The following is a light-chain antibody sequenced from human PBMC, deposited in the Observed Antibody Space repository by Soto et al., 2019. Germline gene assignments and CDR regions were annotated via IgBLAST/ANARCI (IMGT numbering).Light chain of an antibody. J-gene: IGKJ1*01. V-gene: IGKV1D-16*01. CDR3: QQYNSYS. CDR2: AAS. CDR1: QGISTW. Sequence: DIQMTQSPSSLSASVGDRVTITCRASQGISTWLAWYQQKPERAPKSLIYAASSLRSGVPSRFSGGGSGTDFTLTISSLQPEDSATYYCQQYNSYSFGQGTKVDIK.